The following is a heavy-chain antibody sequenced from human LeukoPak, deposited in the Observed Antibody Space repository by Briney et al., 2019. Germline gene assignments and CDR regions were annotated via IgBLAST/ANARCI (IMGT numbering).Heavy chain of an antibody. Sequence: KPSETLSLTCTVSGGSISSSSYYWGLIRQPPGEGLEWIGSIYYSGSTYYNPSLKSRVTISVDTSKNQFSLKLSSVTAADTAVYYCARQYGSWYTFYFQHWGQGTLVTVSS. V-gene: IGHV4-39*01. CDR3: ARQYGSWYTFYFQH. CDR1: GGSISSSSYY. CDR2: IYYSGST. J-gene: IGHJ1*01. D-gene: IGHD6-13*01.